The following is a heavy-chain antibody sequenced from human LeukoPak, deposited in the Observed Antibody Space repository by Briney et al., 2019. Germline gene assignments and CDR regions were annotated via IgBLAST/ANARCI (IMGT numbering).Heavy chain of an antibody. J-gene: IGHJ4*02. V-gene: IGHV3-9*03. CDR3: AKEGSSWSTFDY. CDR1: GFTFNDYA. CDR2: ISWNSRSI. D-gene: IGHD6-13*01. Sequence: GGSLRLSCAPSGFTFNDYAMYWVRQAPGKGLEWVSGISWNSRSIAYADSVKGRFTISRDNAKNSLYLQMNSLRAEDMALYYCAKEGSSWSTFDYWGQGTLVTVSS.